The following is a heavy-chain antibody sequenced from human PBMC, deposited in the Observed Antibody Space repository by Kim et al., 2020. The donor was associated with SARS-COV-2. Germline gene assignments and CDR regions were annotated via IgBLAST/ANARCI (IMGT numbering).Heavy chain of an antibody. D-gene: IGHD6-13*01. J-gene: IGHJ4*02. CDR2: RSKDGRGK. Sequence: GGSLRLSCATSGFALNTYWRHWVRQTPGKGLEWVSRRSKDGRGKTYADSVRRRFTISRDNAKPTVYLQMNCLRVEGTALHYCAREWAAAGCYYVDSWGQGTLVTVSS. CDR1: GFALNTYW. CDR3: AREWAAAGCYYVDS. V-gene: IGHV3-74*01.